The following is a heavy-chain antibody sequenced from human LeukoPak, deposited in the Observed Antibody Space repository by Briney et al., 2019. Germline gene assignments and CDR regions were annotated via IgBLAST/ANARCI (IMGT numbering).Heavy chain of an antibody. J-gene: IGHJ4*02. CDR3: ARDSLGYSSGWEDY. Sequence: SETLSPTCTVPGGPISSYYWSWIRQPAGKALEWIGRIYTSENTNYNPSLKSRVTMSVDTSKNQLSLKLSSVTAADTAVYYCARDSLGYSSGWEDYWGQGTLVTVSS. CDR1: GGPISSYY. D-gene: IGHD6-19*01. V-gene: IGHV4-4*07. CDR2: IYTSENT.